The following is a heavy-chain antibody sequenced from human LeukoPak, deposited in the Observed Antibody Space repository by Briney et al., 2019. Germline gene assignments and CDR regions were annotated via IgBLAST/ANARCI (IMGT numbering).Heavy chain of an antibody. CDR1: GYPFRDFY. CDR2: ITPKSGDT. CDR3: ARVRLADERAWAY. Sequence: ASVKVSCKASGYPFRDFYIHWVRPAPGQGLEYVGWITPKSGDTYSPQRFQGRVTMTRDASISTAYMELSSLRSDDTAVYFCARVRLADERAWAYWGQGTLVTVSS. D-gene: IGHD3-3*02. J-gene: IGHJ4*02. V-gene: IGHV1-2*02.